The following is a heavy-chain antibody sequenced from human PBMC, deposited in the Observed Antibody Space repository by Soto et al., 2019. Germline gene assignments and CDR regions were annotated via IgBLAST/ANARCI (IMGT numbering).Heavy chain of an antibody. CDR3: ARQEIAGATSAFDI. J-gene: IGHJ3*02. CDR1: GYGFTTYG. Sequence: GESLEISGRGSGYGFTTYGVGGVRQPPGKGMEWMGIIFPGDSDIRYSPSLQGQVTISADKSITTAYLQWSSLKASDTAIYYCARQEIAGATSAFDIWGQGTLVT. CDR2: IFPGDSDI. D-gene: IGHD1-26*01. V-gene: IGHV5-51*01.